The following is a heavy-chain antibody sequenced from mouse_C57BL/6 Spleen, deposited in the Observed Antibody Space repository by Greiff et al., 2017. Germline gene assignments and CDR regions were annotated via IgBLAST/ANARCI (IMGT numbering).Heavy chain of an antibody. Sequence: DVHLVESGGGLVKPGGSLKLSCAASGFTFSSYAMSWVRQTPEKRLEWVATISDGGSYTYYPDNVKGRFTISRDNAKNNLYLQMSHLKSEDTAMYYCARDYYGSSSIYYAMDYWGQGTSVTVSS. CDR1: GFTFSSYA. CDR3: ARDYYGSSSIYYAMDY. D-gene: IGHD1-1*01. CDR2: ISDGGSYT. V-gene: IGHV5-4*01. J-gene: IGHJ4*01.